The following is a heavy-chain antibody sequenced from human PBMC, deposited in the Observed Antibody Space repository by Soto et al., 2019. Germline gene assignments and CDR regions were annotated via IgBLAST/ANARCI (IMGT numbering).Heavy chain of an antibody. V-gene: IGHV3-30-3*01. D-gene: IGHD5-18*01. Sequence: PWGSLRLSCAASGFDFRKYAMHWVRQSPGKGPEWVAITSDDGDIQYYADSVKGRFTISRDNSKNTLYLQMTTLRSEDAAVYFCARAVDAAMDPLDYWGQGTLVTVSS. CDR3: ARAVDAAMDPLDY. CDR1: GFDFRKYA. CDR2: TSDDGDIQ. J-gene: IGHJ4*02.